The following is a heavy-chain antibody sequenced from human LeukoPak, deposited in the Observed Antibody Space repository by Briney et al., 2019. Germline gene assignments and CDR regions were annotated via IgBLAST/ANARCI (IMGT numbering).Heavy chain of an antibody. V-gene: IGHV3-43*02. CDR1: GFTFDDYA. CDR3: ARGMTIDY. Sequence: GGSLRLSCAASGFTFDDYAMHRVRQAPGKGLEWVSLISGDGGSTYYADSVKGRFTISRDNAKNTLYLQMNSLRVEDTAVYFCARGMTIDYWGQGTLVTVSS. D-gene: IGHD3-16*01. CDR2: ISGDGGST. J-gene: IGHJ4*02.